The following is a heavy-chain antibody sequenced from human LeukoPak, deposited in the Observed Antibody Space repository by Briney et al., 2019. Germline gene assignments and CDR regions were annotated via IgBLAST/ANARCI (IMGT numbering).Heavy chain of an antibody. CDR1: GGSISSGGYY. Sequence: PSETLSLTCTVSGGSISSGGYYWTWIRQHPGKGLEWIGYIYYSGYTYYNPSLKSRLTISVDTSKNQFSLKLSSVTAADTAVYFCARDQFTLIRGLIDLWGQGTLVTVSS. D-gene: IGHD3-10*01. J-gene: IGHJ5*02. CDR3: ARDQFTLIRGLIDL. CDR2: IYYSGYT. V-gene: IGHV4-31*03.